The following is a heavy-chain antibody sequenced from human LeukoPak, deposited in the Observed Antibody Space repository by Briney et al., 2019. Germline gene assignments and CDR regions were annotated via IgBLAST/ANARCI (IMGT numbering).Heavy chain of an antibody. CDR2: IYYSGST. D-gene: IGHD5-24*01. V-gene: IGHV4-59*01. CDR3: ARGDSRDGYKLDY. CDR1: GGSISSYY. J-gene: IGHJ4*02. Sequence: SETLSLTCTVSGGSISSYYWSWIRQPPGKGLEWIGYIYYSGSTNYNPSLKSRVTISVDTSKNQFSLKLSSVTAADTAVYYCARGDSRDGYKLDYWGQGTLVTVSS.